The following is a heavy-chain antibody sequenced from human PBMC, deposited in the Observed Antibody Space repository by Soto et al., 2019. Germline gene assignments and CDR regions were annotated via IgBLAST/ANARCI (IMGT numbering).Heavy chain of an antibody. J-gene: IGHJ6*02. CDR2: INTNTGNP. CDR1: GYTFTSYA. CDR3: AREGGSYYYYGMDV. V-gene: IGHV7-4-1*01. Sequence: ASVKVSCKASGYTFTSYAMNWVRQAPGQGLEWMGWINTNTGNPTYAQGFTGRFVFSLDTSVSTAYLQICSLKAEDTAVYYCAREGGSYYYYGMDVWGQGTTVTVSS.